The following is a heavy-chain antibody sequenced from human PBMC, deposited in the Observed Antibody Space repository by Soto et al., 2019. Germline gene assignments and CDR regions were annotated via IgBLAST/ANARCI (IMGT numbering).Heavy chain of an antibody. D-gene: IGHD1-1*01. CDR2: ISGSGGST. CDR3: AKDRVTRNRKSLSDYYYGMDV. CDR1: GFTFSSYA. Sequence: GSLRLSCAASGFTFSSYAMSWVRQAPGKGLEWVSAISGSGGSTYYADSVKGRFTISRDNSKNTLYLQMNGLRAEDTAVYYCAKDRVTRNRKSLSDYYYGMDVWGQGTAVTVSS. J-gene: IGHJ6*02. V-gene: IGHV3-23*01.